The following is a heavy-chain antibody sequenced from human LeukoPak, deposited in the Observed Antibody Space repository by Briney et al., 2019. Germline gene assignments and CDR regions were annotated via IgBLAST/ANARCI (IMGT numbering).Heavy chain of an antibody. D-gene: IGHD3-10*01. CDR2: IYYSGST. V-gene: IGHV4-59*01. CDR3: ASSTSRGYPPQFDY. Sequence: SETLSFTXTVSGGSISSYYWSWIRQPPGKGLEWIGYIYYSGSTNYNPSLKSRVTISVDTSKNQFSLKLSSVTAADTAVYYCASSTSRGYPPQFDYWGQGTLVTVSS. CDR1: GGSISSYY. J-gene: IGHJ4*02.